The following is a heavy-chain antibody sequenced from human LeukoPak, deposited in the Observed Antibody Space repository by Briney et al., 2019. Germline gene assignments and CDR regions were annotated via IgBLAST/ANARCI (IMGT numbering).Heavy chain of an antibody. CDR2: IYYSGST. V-gene: IGHV4-39*07. Sequence: VRPSETLSLTCTVSGGSISSSSYYWGWIRQPPGKGLEWIGSIYYSGSTYYNPSLKSRVTISVDTSKNQFSLKLSSVTAADTAVYYCARDGSRITMVRGVQSAKRAFDYWGQGTLVTVSS. D-gene: IGHD3-10*01. CDR3: ARDGSRITMVRGVQSAKRAFDY. J-gene: IGHJ4*02. CDR1: GGSISSSSYY.